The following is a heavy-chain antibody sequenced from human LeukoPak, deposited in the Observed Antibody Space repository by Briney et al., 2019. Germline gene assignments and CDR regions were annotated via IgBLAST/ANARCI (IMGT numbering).Heavy chain of an antibody. CDR2: ISAYSGNT. CDR1: GYPFTSYG. Sequence: ASVKVSCKASGYPFTSYGISWVRQAPGQGLEWMGWISAYSGNTNYAQMLQGRVTMTTDTSTSTAYMELRSLRSDDTAVYYWARGEYSSSFVDYWGQGTLVTVSS. D-gene: IGHD6-6*01. CDR3: ARGEYSSSFVDY. J-gene: IGHJ4*02. V-gene: IGHV1-18*01.